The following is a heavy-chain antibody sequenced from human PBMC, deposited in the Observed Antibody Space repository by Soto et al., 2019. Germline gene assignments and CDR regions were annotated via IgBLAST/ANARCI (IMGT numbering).Heavy chain of an antibody. CDR2: INHSGST. J-gene: IGHJ4*02. Sequence: PXETLSLTCAVDGWSLSGYYWSWIRQPPGKGLDWIGEINHSGSTNYSPSLKSRVTISVDTSKNQFSLKLSSVTAADTAVYYCARGRGPRITMVRGVIAPFDYWGQGTLVTVSS. D-gene: IGHD3-10*01. V-gene: IGHV4-34*01. CDR1: GWSLSGYY. CDR3: ARGRGPRITMVRGVIAPFDY.